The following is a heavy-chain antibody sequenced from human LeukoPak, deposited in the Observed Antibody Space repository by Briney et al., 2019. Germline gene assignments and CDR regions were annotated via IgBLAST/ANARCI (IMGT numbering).Heavy chain of an antibody. Sequence: GGSLRLSCAASGFTFSSYWMHWVRQAPGKGLEWVAVISYDASNNYYADSVKGRFTISRDNSKNTLYLQMNSLGAEDTAVYYCARDWPWFDPWGLGTLVTVSS. V-gene: IGHV3-30-3*01. CDR1: GFTFSSYW. CDR2: ISYDASNN. CDR3: ARDWPWFDP. J-gene: IGHJ5*02.